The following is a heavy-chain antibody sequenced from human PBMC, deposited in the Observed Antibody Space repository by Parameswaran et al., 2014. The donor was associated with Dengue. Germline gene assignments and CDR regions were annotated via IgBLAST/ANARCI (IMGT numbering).Heavy chain of an antibody. D-gene: IGHD2-15*01. J-gene: IGHJ4*02. V-gene: IGHV3-21*01. CDR3: AREGGCSGGSCYSVSY. CDR1: GFTFSSYS. Sequence: LKISCAASGFTFSSYSMNWVRQAPGKGLEWVSSISSSSSYIYYADSVKGRFTISRDNAKNSLYLQMNSLRAEDTAVYYCAREGGCSGGSCYSVSYWGQGTLVTVSS. CDR2: ISSSSSYI.